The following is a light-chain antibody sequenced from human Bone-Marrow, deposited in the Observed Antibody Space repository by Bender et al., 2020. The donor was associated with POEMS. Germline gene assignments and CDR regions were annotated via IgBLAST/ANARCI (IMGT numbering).Light chain of an antibody. V-gene: IGLV2-8*01. CDR2: EVS. CDR1: RSDVGRYDY. Sequence: QSALTQPPSASGSPGQSVTISCTGTRSDVGRYDYVSWYQQHPGKAPKLMIYEVSKRPSGVPDRFSGSKSGSTASLTVSGLQADDEADYYCSSYAGSDNLVFGGGTKLTVL. CDR3: SSYAGSDNLV. J-gene: IGLJ2*01.